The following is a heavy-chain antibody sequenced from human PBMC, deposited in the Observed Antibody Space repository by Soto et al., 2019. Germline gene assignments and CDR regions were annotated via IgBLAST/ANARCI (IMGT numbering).Heavy chain of an antibody. Sequence: GESLKISCKGSGYSFTSYCIGWVRQMPGKGLEWMGIIYPGDSDTRYSPSFQGQVTISADKSISTAYLQWSSLKASDTAMYYCARSGRYSGSYHDAFDIWGQGTMVTVSS. CDR3: ARSGRYSGSYHDAFDI. J-gene: IGHJ3*02. CDR2: IYPGDSDT. CDR1: GYSFTSYC. D-gene: IGHD1-26*01. V-gene: IGHV5-51*01.